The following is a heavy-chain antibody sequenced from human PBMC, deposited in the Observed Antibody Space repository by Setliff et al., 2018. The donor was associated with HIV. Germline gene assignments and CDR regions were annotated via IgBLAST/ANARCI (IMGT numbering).Heavy chain of an antibody. D-gene: IGHD2-21*01. Sequence: GASVQVSCKASGYKFTGHYVHWVRQAPGQGLQWMGRINPDNSLTTYAEYFEGRVTLTRDTSTNTAYMELRRLRSDDTAIYFCARNKIGWDTYSVVNYFDPWGQGTLVTVSS. CDR3: ARNKIGWDTYSVVNYFDP. V-gene: IGHV1-2*06. CDR1: GYKFTGHY. J-gene: IGHJ5*02. CDR2: INPDNSLT.